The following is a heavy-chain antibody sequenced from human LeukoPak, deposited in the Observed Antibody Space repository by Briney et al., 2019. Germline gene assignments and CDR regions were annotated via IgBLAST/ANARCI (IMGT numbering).Heavy chain of an antibody. J-gene: IGHJ4*02. CDR1: GGSISSTSYY. D-gene: IGHD3-22*01. V-gene: IGHV4-61*02. Sequence: PSETLSLTCTVSGGSISSTSYYWSWIRQPAGKGLEWIGRIYTSGSTDYNPSLKSRVTISVDTSKNQFSLKLSSVTAADTAVYYCARDSAWDSSGYYYVGFDYWGQGTLVTVSS. CDR2: IYTSGST. CDR3: ARDSAWDSSGYYYVGFDY.